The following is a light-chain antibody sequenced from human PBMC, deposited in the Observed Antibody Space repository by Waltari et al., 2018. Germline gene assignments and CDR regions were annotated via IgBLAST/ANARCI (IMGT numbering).Light chain of an antibody. CDR2: EGS. CDR3: MQSRQLPPYT. Sequence: DIVMTQTPLSLSVTPGQPASISCQSSQRLLHSDGTTYLYWYLQKPGQPPLLLINEGSKRFSGVRDRVSGSGSGTDFTLKISRVEAEDVGVYYCMQSRQLPPYTFGQGTKLEIK. CDR1: QRLLHSDGTTY. J-gene: IGKJ2*01. V-gene: IGKV2D-29*01.